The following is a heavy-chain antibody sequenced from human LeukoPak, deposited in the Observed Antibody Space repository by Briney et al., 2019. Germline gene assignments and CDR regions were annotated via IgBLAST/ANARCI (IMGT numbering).Heavy chain of an antibody. CDR2: IYYSGST. V-gene: IGHV4-59*08. D-gene: IGHD3-10*01. CDR1: GGSLSSYY. CDR3: ARLGSFRGVSWDEY. J-gene: IGHJ4*02. Sequence: PSETLSLTCTVSGGSLSSYYWSWIRQPPGKGLEWIGYIYYSGSTYYNPSLKSRVTISVDTSKNQFSLKLSSVTAADTAAYYCARLGSFRGVSWDEYWGQGTLVTVSS.